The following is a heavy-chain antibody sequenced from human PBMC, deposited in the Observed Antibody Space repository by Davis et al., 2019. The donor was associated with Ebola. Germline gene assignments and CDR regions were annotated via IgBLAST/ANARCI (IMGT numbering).Heavy chain of an antibody. CDR3: ARDLDYDFWSGYYTYYYYGMDV. D-gene: IGHD3-3*01. CDR2: ISAYNGNT. CDR1: GGTFSSYA. Sequence: ASVKVSCKASGGTFSSYAISWVRQAPGQGLEWMGWISAYNGNTNYAQKLQGRVTMTTDTSTSTAYMELRSLRSDDTAVYYCARDLDYDFWSGYYTYYYYGMDVWGQGTTVTVSS. V-gene: IGHV1-18*01. J-gene: IGHJ6*02.